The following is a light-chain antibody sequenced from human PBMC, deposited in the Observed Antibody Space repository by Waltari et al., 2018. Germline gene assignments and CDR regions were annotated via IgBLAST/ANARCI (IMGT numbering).Light chain of an antibody. J-gene: IGLJ1*01. Sequence: QSALTQPASVSGSPGQSIAISCTGTSSDVGVYDSVSWYQQHPGKAPKLVIYEVTKRPPGVSIRFSGSESGNTASLTISGLQAEDEADYYCCAYTSSSVSYVFGTGTKVTVL. CDR1: SSDVGVYDS. V-gene: IGLV2-14*01. CDR3: CAYTSSSVSYV. CDR2: EVT.